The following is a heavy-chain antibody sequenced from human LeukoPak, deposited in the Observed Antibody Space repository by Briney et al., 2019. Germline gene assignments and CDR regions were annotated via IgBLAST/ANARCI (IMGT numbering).Heavy chain of an antibody. CDR3: ARGLCGGDCYSD. J-gene: IGHJ4*02. D-gene: IGHD2-21*02. Sequence: PGGSLRLSCAASGFTFSSYSMNWVRQAPGKGLEWVSYISSGSSTIYYADSVKGRFTISRDNAKNSLYLQMNSLRAEDTAAYYCARGLCGGDCYSDWGQGTLVTVSA. CDR2: ISSGSSTI. V-gene: IGHV3-48*01. CDR1: GFTFSSYS.